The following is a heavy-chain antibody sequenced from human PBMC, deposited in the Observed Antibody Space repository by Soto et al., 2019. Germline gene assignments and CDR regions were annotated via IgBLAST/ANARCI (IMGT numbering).Heavy chain of an antibody. CDR1: GGSISSGGYS. CDR2: IYHSGST. Sequence: SETLSLTCAVSGGSISSGGYSWSWIRQPPGKGLEWIGYIYHSGSTYYNPSLKSRVTISVDRSKNQFSLKLSSVTAADTAVYYCARADHRLLPTIFDYWGQGTLVTVSS. V-gene: IGHV4-30-2*01. J-gene: IGHJ4*02. D-gene: IGHD3-22*01. CDR3: ARADHRLLPTIFDY.